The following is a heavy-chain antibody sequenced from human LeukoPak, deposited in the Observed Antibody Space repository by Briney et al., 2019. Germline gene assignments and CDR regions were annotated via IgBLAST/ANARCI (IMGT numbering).Heavy chain of an antibody. CDR2: IYSGGTT. Sequence: PGGSLRLSCAASGFTVSDNYMGWVRQAPGKGLEWVSIIYSGGTTYYADSVKGRFTISRDISKNTFYLQMNSLRVEDTAVFYCARALPAASHTSFDHWGQGTLVTVSS. V-gene: IGHV3-66*01. CDR1: GFTVSDNY. CDR3: ARALPAASHTSFDH. J-gene: IGHJ4*02. D-gene: IGHD2-2*01.